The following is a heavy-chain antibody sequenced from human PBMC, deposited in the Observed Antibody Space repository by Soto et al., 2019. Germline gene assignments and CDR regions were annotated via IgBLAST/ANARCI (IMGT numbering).Heavy chain of an antibody. Sequence: ASVKVSCKASGGTFSSYAISWVRQAPGQGLEWMGGIIPIFGTANYAQKFQGRVTITADESTSTAYMELSSLRSEDTAVYYCARSGTAMVLDAFDIWRQGTMVTVSS. V-gene: IGHV1-69*13. CDR1: GGTFSSYA. CDR3: ARSGTAMVLDAFDI. CDR2: IIPIFGTA. D-gene: IGHD5-18*01. J-gene: IGHJ3*02.